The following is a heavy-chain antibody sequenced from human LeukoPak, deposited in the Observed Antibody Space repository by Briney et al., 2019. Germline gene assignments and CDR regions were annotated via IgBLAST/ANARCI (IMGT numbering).Heavy chain of an antibody. J-gene: IGHJ5*02. CDR1: GYTFTGYY. CDR2: INPNSGGT. D-gene: IGHD6-6*01. CDR3: ARDRGSSSLGPVSYKWFDP. V-gene: IGHV1-2*06. Sequence: ASVKVSCKASGYTFTGYYMHWVRQAPGQGLEWMGRINPNSGGTNYAQKFQGRVTMTRDTSISTAYMELSRLRSDDTAVYYCARDRGSSSLGPVSYKWFDPWGQGTLVTVSS.